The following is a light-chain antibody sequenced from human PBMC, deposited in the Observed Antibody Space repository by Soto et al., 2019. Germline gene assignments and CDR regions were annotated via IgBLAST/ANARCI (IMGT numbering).Light chain of an antibody. Sequence: EIVWTQSPGTLSLSPGERVTLSCRAIQSVSGNYIAWYQQKPGQAPRLLIYAASSRATGIPDRFSGSGSGTDFTLTLSRLEPEDFAVYYCHRSGTSPTFGQGTKVEIK. CDR3: HRSGTSPT. CDR2: AAS. V-gene: IGKV3-20*01. CDR1: QSVSGNY. J-gene: IGKJ1*01.